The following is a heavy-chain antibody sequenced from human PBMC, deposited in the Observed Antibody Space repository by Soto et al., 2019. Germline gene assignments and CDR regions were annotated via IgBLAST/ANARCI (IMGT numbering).Heavy chain of an antibody. CDR3: ARGGGYYDSIGYYGGHYFDY. J-gene: IGHJ4*02. D-gene: IGHD3-22*01. CDR2: IKGEADGGTT. CDR1: GFTFSNAW. V-gene: IGHV3-15*01. Sequence: GGSLRLSCAASGFTFSNAWMSWVRQAPGKGLEWVGRIKGEADGGTTDYAAPVKGRITISRDHSKDTLYLHMNSLKTEDTAVYYCARGGGYYDSIGYYGGHYFDYWGQGTPVTVSS.